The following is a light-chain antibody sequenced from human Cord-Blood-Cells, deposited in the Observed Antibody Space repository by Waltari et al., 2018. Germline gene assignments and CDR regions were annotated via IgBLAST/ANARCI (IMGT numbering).Light chain of an antibody. J-gene: IGLJ1*01. CDR3: QVWDSSTYV. CDR1: NIGSTT. CDR2: SDS. Sequence: SYELIQPLSVSVALGQTARITCGGNNIGSTTVHWYQQKPGQAQVLVSYSDSNRPSGIPERFSGSNSGNTATLTISRAQAGDEADYYCQVWDSSTYVFGTGTKVTVL. V-gene: IGLV3-9*01.